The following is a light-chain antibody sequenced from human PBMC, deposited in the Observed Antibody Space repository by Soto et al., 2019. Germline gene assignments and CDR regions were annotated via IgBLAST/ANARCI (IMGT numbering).Light chain of an antibody. Sequence: SALTQPASVSGSPGQSITISCTGSTSDVGGYNFVSWYQQHPGKAPKLIIYDVSNRPSGISNRFSGSKSGNTASLTISGLQAEDEADYYCCSYTSSSTLDVVFGGGTKVTVL. J-gene: IGLJ2*01. V-gene: IGLV2-14*03. CDR1: TSDVGGYNF. CDR3: CSYTSSSTLDVV. CDR2: DVS.